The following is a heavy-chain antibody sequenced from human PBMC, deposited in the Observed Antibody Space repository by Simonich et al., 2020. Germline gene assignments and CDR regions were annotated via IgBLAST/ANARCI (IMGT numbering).Heavy chain of an antibody. Sequence: EVQLVESGGGLVQPGRSLRLSCPASGFPCGDDAMSWVRQAPGKGLEWVGFSRSKTYGGTTEYAASVKDRFTITRDHAKSIAYRQRNSLKTEDTSVYYCGRALVKDYGGNSDYWGQGTLVTVSS. CDR1: GFPCGDDA. D-gene: IGHD4-17*01. J-gene: IGHJ4*02. CDR2: SRSKTYGGTT. CDR3: GRALVKDYGGNSDY. V-gene: IGHV3-49*04.